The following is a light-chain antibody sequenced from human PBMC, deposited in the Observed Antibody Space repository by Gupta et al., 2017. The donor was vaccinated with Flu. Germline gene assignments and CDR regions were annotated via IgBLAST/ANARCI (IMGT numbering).Light chain of an antibody. J-gene: IGKJ2*01. V-gene: IGKV3-20*01. CDR2: GAS. CDR3: KQDCSSPAYT. Sequence: EIVFTQSPGTLSLSPGERATLSCRASQSVSSSYLAWYQQKPGQAPRLLISGASSRDTGIPDRFSGSGCETEFTLTISRRDLEDFAGYSCKQDCSSPAYTFGQGTKLEIK. CDR1: QSVSSSY.